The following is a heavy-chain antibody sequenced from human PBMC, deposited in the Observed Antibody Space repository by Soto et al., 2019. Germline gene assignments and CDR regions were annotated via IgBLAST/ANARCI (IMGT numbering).Heavy chain of an antibody. CDR3: VGERQGREPYFDY. D-gene: IGHD1-26*01. J-gene: IGHJ4*02. V-gene: IGHV3-64D*06. CDR2: ISSNGGGT. Sequence: PGGSLRLSGSASGFPFSTYSMHWVRPAPGKGLESVSAISSNGGGTFYADSVKGRFTISRDNSKNPLYLQMSSLRADDTAVYYCVGERQGREPYFDYWGQGTLVTVS. CDR1: GFPFSTYS.